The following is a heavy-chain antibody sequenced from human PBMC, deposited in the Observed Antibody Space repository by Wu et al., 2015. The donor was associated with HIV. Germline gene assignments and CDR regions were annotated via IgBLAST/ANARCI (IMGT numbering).Heavy chain of an antibody. CDR2: ISAYNTKT. Sequence: QVQLVQSGAEVKKPGASVKVSCKASGYTFTNYGISWVRQAPGQGLEWMGWISAYNTKTNYAQKLQGRVTMTTDTSTSTAYMELRSLRSDDTAVYYCARPLNYYYGSGATTGFDPWGQGTLVTVSS. V-gene: IGHV1-18*01. CDR1: GYTFTNYG. D-gene: IGHD3-10*01. J-gene: IGHJ5*02. CDR3: ARPLNYYYGSGATTGFDP.